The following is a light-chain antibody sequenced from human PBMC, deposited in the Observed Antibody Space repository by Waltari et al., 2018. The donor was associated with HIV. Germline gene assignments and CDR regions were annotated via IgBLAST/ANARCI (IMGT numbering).Light chain of an antibody. CDR3: QQYHTVPYT. CDR2: AAS. J-gene: IGKJ3*01. CDR1: QAISDS. Sequence: DIQMPQSPSYLSASVGDRVTITCRASQAISDSLAWYQQTPGKAPKLLVSAASRLESGVPSRFSGSGSGTEYTLTISSLQPEDFATYYCQQYHTVPYTFGPGAKVDI. V-gene: IGKV1-NL1*01.